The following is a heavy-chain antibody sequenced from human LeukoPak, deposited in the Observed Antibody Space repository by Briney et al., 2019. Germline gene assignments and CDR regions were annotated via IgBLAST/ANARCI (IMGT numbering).Heavy chain of an antibody. CDR2: IHYSGSA. CDR3: ARRANTAPPYYFDF. D-gene: IGHD5-18*01. V-gene: IGHV4-59*01. CDR1: GGSLNENY. J-gene: IGHJ4*02. Sequence: SETLSLTCTVSGGSLNENYWSWIRQPPGKGLEWIGYIHYSGSANYNPSLESRVTISLDTSKNQFSLNLMSATAADTAVYYCARRANTAPPYYFDFWGQGTLVTVSS.